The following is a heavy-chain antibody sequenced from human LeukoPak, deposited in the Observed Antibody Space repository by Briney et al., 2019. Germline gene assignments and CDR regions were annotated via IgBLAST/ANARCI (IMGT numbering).Heavy chain of an antibody. CDR3: ARGTYYYGSGTLGYYYYGMDV. D-gene: IGHD3-10*01. V-gene: IGHV4-39*07. CDR2: IYYSGST. CDR1: GGSISSRSYY. J-gene: IGHJ6*02. Sequence: SETLSLTCTVSGGSISSRSYYWGWIRQPPGKGLEWIGSIYYSGSTYYNPSLKSRVTISVDRSKNQFSLKLSSVTAADTAVYYCARGTYYYGSGTLGYYYYGMDVWGQGTTVTVSS.